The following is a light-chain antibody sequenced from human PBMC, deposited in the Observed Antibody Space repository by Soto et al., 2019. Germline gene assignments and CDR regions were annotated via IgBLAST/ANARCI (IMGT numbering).Light chain of an antibody. CDR3: QQSYSTPLT. Sequence: IHLTQSPSSLSASIGDRVTITCRASQDINSYLAWYQQKPGKAPNLLIYEASILQRGVPSRFSGSNSGTDFTLTISSLQAEDFATYYCQQSYSTPLTFGGGTKVDIK. CDR2: EAS. V-gene: IGKV1-39*01. J-gene: IGKJ4*01. CDR1: QDINSY.